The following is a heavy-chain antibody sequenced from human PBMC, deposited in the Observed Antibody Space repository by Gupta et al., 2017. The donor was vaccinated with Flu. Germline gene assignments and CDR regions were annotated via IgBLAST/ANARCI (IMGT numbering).Heavy chain of an antibody. V-gene: IGHV1-69*06. CDR1: GDTFEKSA. CDR2: VIPMSDRA. J-gene: IGHJ5*02. CDR3: ATTPYYDFWSGSTFGS. Sequence: QQQLVQSGADLKRPGSSVRVSCKASGDTFEKSAVTWVRQAPGQGLEWMGGVIPMSDRADYAQKFQVRVTITADKSTRTAYMDLRSLTSEDTAVYYCATTPYYDFWSGSTFGSWGQGTLVTVSS. D-gene: IGHD3-3*01.